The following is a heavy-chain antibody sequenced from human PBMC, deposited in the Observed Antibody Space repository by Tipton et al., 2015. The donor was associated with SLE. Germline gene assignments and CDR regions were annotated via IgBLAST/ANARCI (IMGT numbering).Heavy chain of an antibody. CDR3: ARRSVTPYFDY. J-gene: IGHJ4*02. CDR1: GGSISGYY. V-gene: IGHV4-4*07. CDR2: LYTSAST. Sequence: TLSLTCTVSGGSISGYYWSWVRQPAGKGLVWIGRLYTSASTIYNPSLKSRVTLSSDTSKNQFSLRLSSVTAAGTAVYYCARRSVTPYFDYWGQGTLVAVSS.